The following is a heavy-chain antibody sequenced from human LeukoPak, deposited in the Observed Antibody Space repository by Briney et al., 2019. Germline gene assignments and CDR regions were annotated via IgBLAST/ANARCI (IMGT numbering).Heavy chain of an antibody. V-gene: IGHV3-48*01. D-gene: IGHD1-26*01. CDR1: GFNFNIYS. CDR2: ISSTSSTI. J-gene: IGHJ4*02. Sequence: RGSLRLSCSASGFNFNIYSMNWVRQAPGKGLQWVSKISSTSSTIYYADSVKGRFTVSRDNAKNLLFLQMNSLRADDTAVYYCARRSGGDRSFDYWGQGTLVAVSS. CDR3: ARRSGGDRSFDY.